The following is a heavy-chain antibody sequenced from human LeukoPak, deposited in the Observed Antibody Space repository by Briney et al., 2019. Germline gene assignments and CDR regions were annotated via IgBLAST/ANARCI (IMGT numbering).Heavy chain of an antibody. CDR1: GFTFGSYE. CDR2: ISSSGSTR. D-gene: IGHD6-6*01. J-gene: IGHJ4*02. Sequence: GGSLRLSCAASGFTFGSYEMNWVRQAPGKGLEWVSYISSSGSTRYYADSVKGRFTISRDNAKNSLYLQMSSLRADDTAVYYCARGSYSSSSFGYWGQGTLVTVSS. V-gene: IGHV3-48*03. CDR3: ARGSYSSSSFGY.